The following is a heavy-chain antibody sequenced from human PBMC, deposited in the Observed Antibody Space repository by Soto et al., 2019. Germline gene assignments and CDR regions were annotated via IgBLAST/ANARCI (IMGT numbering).Heavy chain of an antibody. CDR2: IIPILGIA. V-gene: IGHV1-69*04. Sequence: SVKVSCKASGGTFSSYTISWVRQAPGQGLEWMGRIIPILGIANYAQKFQGRVTITADESTSTAYMELSSLRSEDTAVYYCARERVSYSTGWHYWGQGTLVIVSS. CDR1: GGTFSSYT. D-gene: IGHD6-19*01. CDR3: ARERVSYSTGWHY. J-gene: IGHJ4*02.